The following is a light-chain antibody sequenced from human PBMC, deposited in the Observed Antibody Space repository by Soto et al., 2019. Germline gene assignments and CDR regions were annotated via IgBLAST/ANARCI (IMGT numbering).Light chain of an antibody. CDR2: DVS. Sequence: QAVVTQPPSASGSPGQSVTISCTGTSNDIGDYDYVSWYQHHPGKAPKLMIYDVSKRPSGVPDRFSGSKSGNTASLTVSRLRADDEATYYCSSYAGSNIFVVFGGGTKLTVL. V-gene: IGLV2-8*01. CDR3: SSYAGSNIFVV. CDR1: SNDIGDYDY. J-gene: IGLJ2*01.